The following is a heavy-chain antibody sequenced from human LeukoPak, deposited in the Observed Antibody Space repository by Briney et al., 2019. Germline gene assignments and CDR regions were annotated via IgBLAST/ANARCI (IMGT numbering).Heavy chain of an antibody. Sequence: QSGGSLRLSCAASGFTFSSYGMHWVRQAPGKGLEWVAFIRYDGSNKYYADSVKGRFTISRGNSRNTLYLQMNSLRAEDTAVYYCAKDRYNYDSSGYHGQYFDYWGQGTLVTVSS. CDR2: IRYDGSNK. J-gene: IGHJ4*02. CDR3: AKDRYNYDSSGYHGQYFDY. CDR1: GFTFSSYG. V-gene: IGHV3-30*02. D-gene: IGHD3-22*01.